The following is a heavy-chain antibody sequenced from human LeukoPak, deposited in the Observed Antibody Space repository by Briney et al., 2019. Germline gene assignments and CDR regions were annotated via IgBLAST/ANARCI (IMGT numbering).Heavy chain of an antibody. CDR3: ARGGTIYDSILEDAFDI. CDR2: MNPNSGNT. V-gene: IGHV1-8*01. Sequence: ASVKVSCKASGYTFTNYDINWVRQATGQRLEWMGWMNPNSGNTGYAQELQGRVTMTRNSSISTAFMELSSLRSEDTAVYYCARGGTIYDSILEDAFDIWGQGTMVTVSS. CDR1: GYTFTNYD. J-gene: IGHJ3*02. D-gene: IGHD3-22*01.